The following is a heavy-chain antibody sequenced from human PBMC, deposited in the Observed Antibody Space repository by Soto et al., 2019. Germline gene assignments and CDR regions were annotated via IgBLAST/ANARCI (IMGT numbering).Heavy chain of an antibody. CDR1: GGSISSGGYY. J-gene: IGHJ4*02. D-gene: IGHD6-13*01. CDR2: IYYSGST. V-gene: IGHV4-31*03. CDR3: ARSFGVAAAVPFDY. Sequence: QVQLQESGPGLVKPSQTLSLTCTVSGGSISSGGYYWSWIRQHPGKGLEWIGYIYYSGSTYYNPCLKSRVTISVDTRTHHFSMKQVSVTAADTAVYYCARSFGVAAAVPFDYWGQGTLVTVSS.